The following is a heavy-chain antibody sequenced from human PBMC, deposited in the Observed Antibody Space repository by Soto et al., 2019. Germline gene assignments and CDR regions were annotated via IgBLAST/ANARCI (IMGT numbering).Heavy chain of an antibody. D-gene: IGHD2-15*01. J-gene: IGHJ4*02. CDR2: ISYDGSNK. CDR1: GFTFSSYA. CDR3: ASDCSGGSCYSSPWPNYYFDY. V-gene: IGHV3-30-3*01. Sequence: GGSLRLSCAASGFTFSSYAMHWVRQAPGKGLEWVAVISYDGSNKYYADSVKGRFTISRDNSKNTLYLQMNSLRAEDTAVYYCASDCSGGSCYSSPWPNYYFDYWGQGTLVTVSS.